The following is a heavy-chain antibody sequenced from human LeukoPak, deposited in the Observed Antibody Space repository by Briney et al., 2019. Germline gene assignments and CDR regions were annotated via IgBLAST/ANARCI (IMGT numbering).Heavy chain of an antibody. CDR2: MFHSGSA. CDR3: ARDGAVASRANWFDP. Sequence: SETLSLTCTVSGYSISSGYYWGWIRQPPGKGLEWIGSMFHSGSAYYNPSLKSRVTMSVDTSKNQFSLKLSSVTAADTAVYYCARDGAVASRANWFDPWGQGTLVTVSS. D-gene: IGHD6-19*01. CDR1: GYSISSGYY. J-gene: IGHJ5*02. V-gene: IGHV4-38-2*02.